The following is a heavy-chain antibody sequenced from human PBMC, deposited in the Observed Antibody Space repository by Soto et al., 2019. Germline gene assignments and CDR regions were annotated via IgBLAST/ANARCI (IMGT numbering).Heavy chain of an antibody. CDR2: ISSSGSTI. CDR1: EFTFSDYY. J-gene: IGHJ6*03. D-gene: IGHD5-12*01. Sequence: QVQLVESGGGLVKPGGSLRLSCADSEFTFSDYYMSWIRQAPGKGLEWVSYISSSGSTIYYADSVKGRFTISRDNAKNLMDPAMNRLGAGEPAVYFWAGGEGMGGLHRVATIGVGYYYYMDVWGKGTTVTVSS. V-gene: IGHV3-11*01. CDR3: AGGEGMGGLHRVATIGVGYYYYMDV.